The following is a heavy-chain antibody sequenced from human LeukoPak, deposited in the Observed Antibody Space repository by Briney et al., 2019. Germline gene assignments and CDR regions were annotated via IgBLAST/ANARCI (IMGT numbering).Heavy chain of an antibody. CDR2: INWNGGST. Sequence: GRSLRLSCAASGFTFDDYAMHWVRQAPGKGLEWVSGINWNGGSTGYADSVKGRFTISRDNAKNSLYLQMNSLRAEDTALYYCARENQGDYGSTFDYWGQGTLVTVSS. CDR3: ARENQGDYGSTFDY. J-gene: IGHJ4*02. V-gene: IGHV3-20*04. D-gene: IGHD4-17*01. CDR1: GFTFDDYA.